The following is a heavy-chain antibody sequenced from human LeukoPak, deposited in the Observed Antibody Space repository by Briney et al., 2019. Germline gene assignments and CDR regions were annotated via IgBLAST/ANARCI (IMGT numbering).Heavy chain of an antibody. CDR3: AKDAIAAAYTSYYGMDV. CDR2: IRYDGSNK. CDR1: GFTFSSYG. Sequence: GGSLRLSCAASGFTFSSYGMHWVRQAPGKGLEWVAFIRYDGSNKYYADSVKGRFTISRDNSKNTLYLQMNSLRAEDTAVYYCAKDAIAAAYTSYYGMDVWGQGTTVTVSS. J-gene: IGHJ6*02. V-gene: IGHV3-30*02. D-gene: IGHD6-13*01.